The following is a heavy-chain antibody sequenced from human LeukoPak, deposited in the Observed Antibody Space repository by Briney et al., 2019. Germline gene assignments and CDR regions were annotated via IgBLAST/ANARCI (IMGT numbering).Heavy chain of an antibody. J-gene: IGHJ4*02. CDR1: GIIFSNYW. D-gene: IGHD3-10*01. CDR2: VKEDGSEK. CDR3: SGGSRFVDY. V-gene: IGHV3-7*04. Sequence: GGSLRLSCAASGIIFSNYWMTWVRQAPGKGLEWVANVKEDGSEKYYVDSVKGRFTISRDNAKNSLFLQMNSLRVEDTAVYYCSGGSRFVDYWGQGTLVTVSS.